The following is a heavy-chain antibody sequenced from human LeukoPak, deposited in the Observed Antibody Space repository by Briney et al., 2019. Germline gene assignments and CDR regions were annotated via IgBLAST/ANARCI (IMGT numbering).Heavy chain of an antibody. Sequence: SETLSLTCTVSGGSISSYYWSWIRQPPGKGLEWIGYIYYSGSTNYNPSLKSRVTISVDTSRNQFSLKLTSVTAADAAVYFCARDPTTVTKGLDIWGQGTMVTVSS. CDR1: GGSISSYY. D-gene: IGHD4-17*01. CDR3: ARDPTTVTKGLDI. V-gene: IGHV4-59*01. CDR2: IYYSGST. J-gene: IGHJ3*02.